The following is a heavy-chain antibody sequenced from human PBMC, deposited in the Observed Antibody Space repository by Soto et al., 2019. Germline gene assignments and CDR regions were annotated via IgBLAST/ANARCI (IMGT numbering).Heavy chain of an antibody. CDR3: ARVRITTMFGVVAQNWFDP. V-gene: IGHV4-59*01. J-gene: IGHJ5*02. CDR2: IYYSGST. Sequence: SETLSLTCTVSGGSISSYYWSWIRQPPGKGLEWIGYIYYSGSTNYNPSLKSRVTITVDTSKNQFSLKLSSVTAADTAVYYCARVRITTMFGVVAQNWFDPWGQGTLVTVSS. CDR1: GGSISSYY. D-gene: IGHD3-3*01.